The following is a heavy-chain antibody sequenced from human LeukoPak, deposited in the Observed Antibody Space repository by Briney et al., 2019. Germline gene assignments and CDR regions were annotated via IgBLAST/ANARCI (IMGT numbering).Heavy chain of an antibody. CDR1: GYTFTGYY. CDR2: INPNSGGT. CDR3: ARDLQLVHYYYHMDV. D-gene: IGHD6-13*01. V-gene: IGHV1-2*02. J-gene: IGHJ6*03. Sequence: ASVKVSCKASGYTFTGYYMHWVRQAPGQGLEWMGWINPNSGGTNYAQKFQGRVTMTRDTSISTAYMELSRLRSDDTAVYYCARDLQLVHYYYHMDVWGKGTTVTISS.